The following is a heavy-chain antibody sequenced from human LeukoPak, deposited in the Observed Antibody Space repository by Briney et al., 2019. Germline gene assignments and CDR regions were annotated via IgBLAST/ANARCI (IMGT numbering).Heavy chain of an antibody. J-gene: IGHJ4*02. D-gene: IGHD4-17*01. Sequence: GGSLRLSCAASGFSLTNFDMNWIRQAPGKGLEWVSSISSSSSYIYYADSVKGRFTISRDNAKNSLYLQMNSLRAEDTAVYYCARDRALYGDLDYWGQGTLVTVSS. CDR3: ARDRALYGDLDY. CDR1: GFSLTNFD. CDR2: ISSSSSYI. V-gene: IGHV3-21*01.